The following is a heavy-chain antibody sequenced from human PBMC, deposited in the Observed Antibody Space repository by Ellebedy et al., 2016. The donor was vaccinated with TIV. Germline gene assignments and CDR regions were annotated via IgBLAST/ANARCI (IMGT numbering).Heavy chain of an antibody. CDR1: GDSISSYY. D-gene: IGHD4-17*01. CDR3: ARADYGDYGAYYHGLDV. J-gene: IGHJ6*02. V-gene: IGHV4-59*01. CDR2: IHYSGST. Sequence: MPSETLSLTCTVSGDSISSYYWSRIRQPPGRGLEWIGYIHYSGSTNYNPSLKSRVTISVDTSKNQFSLKLRSVTAADTAVYYCARADYGDYGAYYHGLDVWGQGTTVTVSS.